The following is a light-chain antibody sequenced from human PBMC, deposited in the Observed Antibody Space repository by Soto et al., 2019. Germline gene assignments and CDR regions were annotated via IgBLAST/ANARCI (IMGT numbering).Light chain of an antibody. CDR3: QQSFSIPFT. V-gene: IGKV1-39*01. J-gene: IGKJ3*01. CDR2: DAS. CDR1: QTIGKY. Sequence: DLHLTQSPSSLSATVGDMVTITCRASQTIGKYLNWYQQQPGKVAKLLIYDASYLQSGVPSRFSGSESGTDFTLNISDLRPEDFATYYCQQSFSIPFTFGPGTRWIS.